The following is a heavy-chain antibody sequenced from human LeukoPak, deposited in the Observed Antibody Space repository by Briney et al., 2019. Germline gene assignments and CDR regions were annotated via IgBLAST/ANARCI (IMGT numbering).Heavy chain of an antibody. Sequence: GGSLRLSCAASGFTFSSYAMTWVRQAPGKGLEWVATIRVDGSTEYPVDSMKGRFTISRDNAKNSLHLQMNSLRAEDTAVYYCATYSRPDKWDASDMWGQGTLVTVSS. J-gene: IGHJ3*02. CDR2: IRVDGSTE. CDR3: ATYSRPDKWDASDM. D-gene: IGHD1-26*01. V-gene: IGHV3-7*01. CDR1: GFTFSSYA.